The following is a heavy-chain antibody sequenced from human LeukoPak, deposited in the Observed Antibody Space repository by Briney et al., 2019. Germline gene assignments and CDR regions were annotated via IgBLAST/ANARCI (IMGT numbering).Heavy chain of an antibody. D-gene: IGHD6-19*01. J-gene: IGHJ6*03. CDR2: ISSSGSTI. V-gene: IGHV3-11*04. Sequence: PGGSLRLSCAASGFTFSDYYMSWIRQAPGKGLEWVSYISSSGSTIYYADSVKGRFIISRDNAKNSLYLQMNSLRAEDTAVYYCARFRSSVSSGWYLYYYYMDVWGKGTTVTVSS. CDR1: GFTFSDYY. CDR3: ARFRSSVSSGWYLYYYYMDV.